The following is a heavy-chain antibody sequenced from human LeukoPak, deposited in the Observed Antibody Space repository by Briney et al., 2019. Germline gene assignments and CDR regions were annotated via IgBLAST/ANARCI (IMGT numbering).Heavy chain of an antibody. CDR1: GGSIVGYY. Sequence: PSETLSLTCNVSGGSIVGYYWGWIRQPPGKGLEWIASIFYSGSTNSNPSLKSRVTISLDTSKNQFSLKLSSVTAADTAMYYCARHRGSNINRSFDFWGQGALVTVSS. CDR3: ARHRGSNINRSFDF. CDR2: IFYSGST. D-gene: IGHD1-14*01. V-gene: IGHV4-59*08. J-gene: IGHJ4*02.